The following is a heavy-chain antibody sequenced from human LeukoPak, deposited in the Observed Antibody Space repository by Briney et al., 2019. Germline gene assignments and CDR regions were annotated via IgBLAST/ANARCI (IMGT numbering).Heavy chain of an antibody. D-gene: IGHD1-1*01. CDR2: IYTSGTT. CDR1: GGSMSSDY. CDR3: ARNVAGSFDY. Sequence: SETLSLTCTVSGGSMSSDYWTWIRQPAGKGLEWIGRIYTSGTTNYNPSLKGRVTMSVDTSKNQFSLRVSSVTAADTAVYYCARNVAGSFDYWGQGTPVTVSS. J-gene: IGHJ4*02. V-gene: IGHV4-4*07.